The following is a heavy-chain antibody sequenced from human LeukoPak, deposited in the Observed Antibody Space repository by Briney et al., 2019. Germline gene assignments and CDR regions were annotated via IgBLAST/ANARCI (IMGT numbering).Heavy chain of an antibody. V-gene: IGHV4-30-2*01. CDR2: IYHSGST. D-gene: IGHD3-10*01. CDR3: ARDRYYYGSGSNRYYYYGMDV. CDR1: GGSISSGGYS. Sequence: PSETLSLTCAVSGGSISSGGYSWSWIRQPPGKGLEWIGYIYHSGSTYYNPSLKSRVTISVDRSKNQFSLKLSSVTAADTAVYYCARDRYYYGSGSNRYYYYGMDVWGQGTTVTVSS. J-gene: IGHJ6*02.